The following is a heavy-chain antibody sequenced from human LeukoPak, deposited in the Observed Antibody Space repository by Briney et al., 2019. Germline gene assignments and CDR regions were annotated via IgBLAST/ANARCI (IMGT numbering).Heavy chain of an antibody. D-gene: IGHD5-24*01. Sequence: GGSLRLSCAASGFTFSIYAMSWVRQAPGKGLEWVSAISGSGGTTYYADSVKGRFSISRDNSKNTLHLQMNSLRAEDTAVYYCAKGANYSPDYWGQGTLVTVSS. V-gene: IGHV3-23*01. J-gene: IGHJ4*02. CDR2: ISGSGGTT. CDR1: GFTFSIYA. CDR3: AKGANYSPDY.